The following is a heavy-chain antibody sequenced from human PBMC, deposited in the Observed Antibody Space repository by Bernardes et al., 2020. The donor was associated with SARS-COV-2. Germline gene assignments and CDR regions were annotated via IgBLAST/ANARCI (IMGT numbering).Heavy chain of an antibody. J-gene: IGHJ3*02. Sequence: GGSLRLSCAASGFTFSSYGMHWVRQAPGKGLEWVAVIWYDGSNKYYADSVKGRFTISRDNSKNTLYLQMNSLRAEDTAVYYCARDGSSGSYLADAFDIWGQGTMVTVSS. D-gene: IGHD1-26*01. CDR2: IWYDGSNK. CDR3: ARDGSSGSYLADAFDI. CDR1: GFTFSSYG. V-gene: IGHV3-33*01.